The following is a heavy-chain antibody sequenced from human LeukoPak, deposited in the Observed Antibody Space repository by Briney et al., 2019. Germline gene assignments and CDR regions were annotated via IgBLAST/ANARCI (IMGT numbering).Heavy chain of an antibody. D-gene: IGHD1-26*01. Sequence: SSETLSLTCAVYGGSFSGYYWSWIRQPPGKGLEWIGEINHSGSTNYNPSLKSRVTISVDTSKNQFSLKLSSVTAADTAVYYCASLAREGDDGSCCDNWFDPWGQGTLVTVSS. CDR1: GGSFSGYY. J-gene: IGHJ5*02. CDR3: ASLAREGDDGSCCDNWFDP. V-gene: IGHV4-34*01. CDR2: INHSGST.